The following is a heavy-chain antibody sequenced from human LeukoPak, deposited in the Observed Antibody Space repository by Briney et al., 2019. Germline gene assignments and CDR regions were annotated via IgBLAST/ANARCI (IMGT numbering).Heavy chain of an antibody. CDR1: GVSISSCGYY. V-gene: IGHV4-30-2*01. Sequence: NPSQTLSLTCAVSGVSISSCGYYWSWIRQPPGQGLEWIGYIYHSGSTYYNPSLKSRVTISVDRSKNQFSLKLSSVTAADTAVYYCARAPTPYTVTTGYYYYGMDVWGQGTTVTVSS. J-gene: IGHJ6*02. CDR3: ARAPTPYTVTTGYYYYGMDV. CDR2: IYHSGST. D-gene: IGHD4-17*01.